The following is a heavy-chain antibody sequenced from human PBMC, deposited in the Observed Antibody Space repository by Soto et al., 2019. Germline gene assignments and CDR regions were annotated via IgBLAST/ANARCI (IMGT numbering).Heavy chain of an antibody. V-gene: IGHV4-30-4*01. D-gene: IGHD6-13*01. CDR2: LYFNGGT. J-gene: IGHJ5*02. CDR1: GGPINSPDYY. Sequence: SSETLSLTCNVSGGPINSPDYYLTRLRQSPGKGLEWIGYLYFNGGTQYNPSLRTPISMSLDTSKKHFSLKMRSVTGADTAVYYCARGITKYSSWYEPHNWFDAWGLGARVTVS. CDR3: ARGITKYSSWYEPHNWFDA.